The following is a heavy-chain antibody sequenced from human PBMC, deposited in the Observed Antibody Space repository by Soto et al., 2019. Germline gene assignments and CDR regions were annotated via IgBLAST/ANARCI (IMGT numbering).Heavy chain of an antibody. CDR2: INAGNGNT. V-gene: IGHV1-3*01. Sequence: EASVKVSCKASGYTFTSYAMHWVRQAPGQRLEWMGWINAGNGNTKYSQKFQGRVTITRDTSASTAYMELSSLRSEDTAVYYCARGWLRFGCFDYWGQGTLVTVSS. J-gene: IGHJ4*02. CDR1: GYTFTSYA. D-gene: IGHD5-12*01. CDR3: ARGWLRFGCFDY.